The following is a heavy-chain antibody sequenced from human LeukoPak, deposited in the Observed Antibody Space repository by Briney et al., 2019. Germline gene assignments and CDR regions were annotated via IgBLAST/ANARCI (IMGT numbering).Heavy chain of an antibody. CDR1: GGSISSSSYY. J-gene: IGHJ6*03. D-gene: IGHD3-3*01. CDR2: IYHSGST. V-gene: IGHV4-39*07. Sequence: SETLSLTCNVSGGSISSSSYYWGWIRQPPGKGLEWIGSIYHSGSTYYNPSLKSRVTISVDTSKNQFSLKLSSVTAADTAVYYCARDARFSDYDFWSGYYGPPYYMDVWGKGTTVTVSS. CDR3: ARDARFSDYDFWSGYYGPPYYMDV.